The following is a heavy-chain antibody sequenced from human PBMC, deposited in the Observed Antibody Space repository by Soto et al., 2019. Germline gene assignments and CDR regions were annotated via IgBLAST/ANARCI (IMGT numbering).Heavy chain of an antibody. CDR3: ARQGGVVVVAATPVLFDY. CDR1: GGSISSSSYY. V-gene: IGHV4-39*01. J-gene: IGHJ4*02. D-gene: IGHD2-15*01. Sequence: SETLSLTCTVSGGSISSSSYYWGWIRHPPGKGLEWIGSIYYSGSTYYNPSLKSRVTISVDTSKNQFSLKLSSVTAADTAVYYCARQGGVVVVAATPVLFDYWGQGTLVTVSS. CDR2: IYYSGST.